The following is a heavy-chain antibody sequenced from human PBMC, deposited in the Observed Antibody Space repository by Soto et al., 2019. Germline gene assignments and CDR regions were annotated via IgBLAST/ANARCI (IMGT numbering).Heavy chain of an antibody. V-gene: IGHV1-69*02. Sequence: GASVKVSCKASGGTFSSYTISWVRQAPGQGLEWMGRIIPILGIANYAQKFQGRVTITADKSTSTAYMELSSLRSEDTAVYYCARGYSGYDENWFDTWGQGTLVTVSS. D-gene: IGHD5-12*01. CDR3: ARGYSGYDENWFDT. J-gene: IGHJ5*02. CDR2: IIPILGIA. CDR1: GGTFSSYT.